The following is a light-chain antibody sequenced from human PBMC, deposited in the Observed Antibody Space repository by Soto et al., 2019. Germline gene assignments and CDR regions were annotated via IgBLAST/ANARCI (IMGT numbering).Light chain of an antibody. Sequence: IVLAQYPDTLSLSPGERVTLSCRASQRVSNSYLVWYQQKPGQAPKLLIYDSSTRATGIPDRFSASGSGTDFTLTISRLEPDDFGVYFCQQYSALPMTFGQGTRLEIK. CDR2: DSS. CDR3: QQYSALPMT. CDR1: QRVSNSY. J-gene: IGKJ5*01. V-gene: IGKV3-20*01.